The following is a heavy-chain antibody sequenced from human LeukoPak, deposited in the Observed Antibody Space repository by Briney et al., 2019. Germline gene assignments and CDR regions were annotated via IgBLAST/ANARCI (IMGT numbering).Heavy chain of an antibody. CDR2: ISGSGGSR. CDR1: GFTFSTYA. D-gene: IGHD3-22*01. J-gene: IGHJ6*03. CDR3: ARDYFDSSDYPQTYYYYYMDV. V-gene: IGHV3-23*01. Sequence: PGGSLTLSCVGSGFTFSTYAMNWVRQAPGKGLEWVSAISGSGGSRYYADSVKGRFTISRDNSKNTLNLQMNSLRAEDTAIYYCARDYFDSSDYPQTYYYYYMDVWGKGTTVTVSS.